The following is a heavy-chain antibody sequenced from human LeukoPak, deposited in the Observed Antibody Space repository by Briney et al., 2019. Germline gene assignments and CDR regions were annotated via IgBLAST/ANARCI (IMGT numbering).Heavy chain of an antibody. Sequence: PSETLSLTCAVSGGSISSSNWWSWVRQPPGKGLEWIGEIYHSGSTNYNPSLKSRVTISVDKSKNQFSLKLSSVTAADTAVYYCARRIFYDILTGYSPFDYWGQGTLVTVSS. CDR2: IYHSGST. CDR1: GGSISSSNW. J-gene: IGHJ4*02. CDR3: ARRIFYDILTGYSPFDY. D-gene: IGHD3-9*01. V-gene: IGHV4-4*02.